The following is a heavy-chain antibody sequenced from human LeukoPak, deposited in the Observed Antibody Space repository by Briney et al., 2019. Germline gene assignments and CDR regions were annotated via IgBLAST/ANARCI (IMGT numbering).Heavy chain of an antibody. CDR3: ARVLEWLFPFDY. CDR1: GYTFTSYG. Sequence: ASVKVSCKASGYTFTSYGISWVRQAPGQGLEWMGWISVYNGNTNFAQRLQGRVTMTTDTSTSTAYMELRSLRSDDTAVYYCARVLEWLFPFDYWGQGTLVTVSS. V-gene: IGHV1-18*01. D-gene: IGHD3-3*01. J-gene: IGHJ4*02. CDR2: ISVYNGNT.